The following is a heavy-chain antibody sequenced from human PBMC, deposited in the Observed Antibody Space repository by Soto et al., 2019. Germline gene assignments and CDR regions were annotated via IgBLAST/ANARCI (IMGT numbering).Heavy chain of an antibody. Sequence: SETLSLTCTVSGGSISSYYWSWIRQPPGKGLEWIGYIYYSGSTNYNPSLKSRVTISVDTSKNQFSLKLSSVTAADTAVYYCARHDAMVATFDYWGQGTLVTVSS. D-gene: IGHD5-12*01. CDR1: GGSISSYY. CDR3: ARHDAMVATFDY. J-gene: IGHJ4*02. CDR2: IYYSGST. V-gene: IGHV4-59*08.